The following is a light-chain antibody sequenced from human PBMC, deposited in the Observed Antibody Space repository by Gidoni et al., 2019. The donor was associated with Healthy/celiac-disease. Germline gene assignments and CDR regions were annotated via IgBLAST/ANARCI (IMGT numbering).Light chain of an antibody. J-gene: IGKJ2*01. Sequence: EIQLTKSPSSLSASVGDRVPITCRASQSISSYLNWYQQKPGKAPKLLIYAASSLQSGVPSRFSGSGSGTEFTLTIGSLQPEDFATYYCQPSYSTLYTFGQGTKLEIK. CDR1: QSISSY. CDR3: QPSYSTLYT. CDR2: AAS. V-gene: IGKV1-39*01.